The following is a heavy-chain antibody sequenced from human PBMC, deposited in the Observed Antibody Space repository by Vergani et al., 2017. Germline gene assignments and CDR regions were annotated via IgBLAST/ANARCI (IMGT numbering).Heavy chain of an antibody. D-gene: IGHD2-15*01. CDR1: GESIRSGGHY. CDR3: ARSRPYCTSGSCPAI. CDR2: IHTGGST. J-gene: IGHJ4*02. Sequence: QVKLQESGPGLLKPSQTLSLTCTVSGESIRSGGHYWSWIRQPAGKGPEWIGHIHTGGSTDLNPSFKSRVSISVDTSKSQFSLKLNSVTVADTAVYYCARSRPYCTSGSCPAIWGQGTLVTGSS. V-gene: IGHV4-61*02.